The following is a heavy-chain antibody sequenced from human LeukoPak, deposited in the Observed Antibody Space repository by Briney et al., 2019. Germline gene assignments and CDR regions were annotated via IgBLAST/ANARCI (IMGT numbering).Heavy chain of an antibody. Sequence: PGGSLRLSCAASGFTFSGSAMHWVRQASGKGLEWVGRIRSKANSYATACAASVKGRFTISRDDSKNTAYLQMNSLKTEDTAVYYCTRRPPVGGGNPFDYWGQGTLVTVSS. CDR3: TRRPPVGGGNPFDY. V-gene: IGHV3-73*01. J-gene: IGHJ4*02. CDR1: GFTFSGSA. CDR2: IRSKANSYAT. D-gene: IGHD4-23*01.